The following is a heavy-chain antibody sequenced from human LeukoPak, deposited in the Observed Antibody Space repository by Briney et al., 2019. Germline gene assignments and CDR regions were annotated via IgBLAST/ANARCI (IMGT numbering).Heavy chain of an antibody. V-gene: IGHV3-23*01. Sequence: PGGSLRLSCVGSGFPFNNYAMSWVRQAPGKGLEWVSGIRGSGDDTYYADSVKGRFTISRDNSKNTMYLQMNSLRAEDTAVYYCANLVGGYCNSDDCYRWGQGTLITVSS. J-gene: IGHJ4*02. CDR3: ANLVGGYCNSDDCYR. D-gene: IGHD2/OR15-2a*01. CDR2: IRGSGDDT. CDR1: GFPFNNYA.